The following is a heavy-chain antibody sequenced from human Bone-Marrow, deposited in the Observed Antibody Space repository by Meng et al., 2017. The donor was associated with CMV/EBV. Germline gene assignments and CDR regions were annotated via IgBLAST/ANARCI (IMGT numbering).Heavy chain of an antibody. J-gene: IGHJ3*02. CDR2: IYYSGST. CDR3: ARGGGYSYTGYAFDI. Sequence: SETLSLTCTVSGGSISSSSYYWGWIRQPPGKGLEWIGSIYYSGSTYYNPSLKSRVTISVDTSKNQFSLKLSSVTAADTAVYYCARGGGYSYTGYAFDIWGQGTMVTVSS. D-gene: IGHD5-18*01. CDR1: GGSISSSSYY. V-gene: IGHV4-39*07.